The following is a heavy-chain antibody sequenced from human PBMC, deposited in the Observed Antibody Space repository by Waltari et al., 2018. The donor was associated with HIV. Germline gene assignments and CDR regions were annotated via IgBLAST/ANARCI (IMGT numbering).Heavy chain of an antibody. V-gene: IGHV4-38-2*02. Sequence: QVQLQESGPGVVKPSETLSLTCTVPASSISSGYHWGWIRRSPGKGLEWMGSIYRSGTTYYNPSLKSRVTISVNMSKNQFSLKLTSMTAADTALYYCARDQDYYDSSGYTCYAFDMWGPGTMVTVSS. CDR1: ASSISSGYH. CDR2: IYRSGTT. D-gene: IGHD3-22*01. J-gene: IGHJ3*02. CDR3: ARDQDYYDSSGYTCYAFDM.